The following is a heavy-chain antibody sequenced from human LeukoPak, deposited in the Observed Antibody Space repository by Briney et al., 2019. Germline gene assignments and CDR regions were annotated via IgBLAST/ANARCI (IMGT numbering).Heavy chain of an antibody. Sequence: PSETLSLTCTVSGGSISSYYWSWIRQPPGKGLEWIGYIYYSGSTNYNTSLKSRVTISVDTSKNQFSLKLSSVTAADTAVYYCARGGTSGYFVYDAFDIWGQGTMVIVSS. CDR3: ARGGTSGYFVYDAFDI. D-gene: IGHD3-9*01. CDR2: IYYSGST. J-gene: IGHJ3*02. V-gene: IGHV4-59*01. CDR1: GGSISSYY.